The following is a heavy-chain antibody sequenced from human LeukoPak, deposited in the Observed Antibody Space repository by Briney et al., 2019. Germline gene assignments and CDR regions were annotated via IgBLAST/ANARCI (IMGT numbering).Heavy chain of an antibody. CDR2: IRYDGSNK. V-gene: IGHV3-30*02. CDR3: AKSLAAAGNY. J-gene: IGHJ4*02. D-gene: IGHD6-13*01. CDR1: GFTFSSYG. Sequence: GGSLRLSCAASGFTFSSYGMHWVRQAPGKGLEWVAFIRYDGSNKYYAASVKGRFTISRENSKDTLYLQMNSLRAEDTAVYYCAKSLAAAGNYWGQGTLVTVSS.